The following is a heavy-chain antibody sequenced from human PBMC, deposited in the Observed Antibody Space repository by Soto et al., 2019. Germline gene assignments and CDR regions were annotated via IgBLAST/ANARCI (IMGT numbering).Heavy chain of an antibody. D-gene: IGHD5-18*01. CDR1: GGSISTSNYY. CDR2: LSYSESS. V-gene: IGHV4-39*01. Sequence: SETLSLTCTVSGGSISTSNYYWGWIRQPPGEGLEWIGTLSYSESSYYNPSLKSRVSISADTSKNQFSLRLRSVTAADTAVYYCARHRDTALVPFDFWGQGTLVTVSS. J-gene: IGHJ4*02. CDR3: ARHRDTALVPFDF.